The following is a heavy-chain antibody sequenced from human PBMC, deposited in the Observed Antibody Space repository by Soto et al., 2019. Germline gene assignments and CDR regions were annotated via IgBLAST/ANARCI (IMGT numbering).Heavy chain of an antibody. J-gene: IGHJ4*02. Sequence: KQSQTLSLTCTVSGGSISSYYWSWIRQPPGKGLEWIGYIYYSGSTNYNPSLKSRVTISVDTSKNQFSLKLSSVTAADTAVYYCARVSGSGSYYPHLDYWGQGTLVTVSS. CDR2: IYYSGST. CDR1: GGSISSYY. V-gene: IGHV4-59*01. CDR3: ARVSGSGSYYPHLDY. D-gene: IGHD3-10*01.